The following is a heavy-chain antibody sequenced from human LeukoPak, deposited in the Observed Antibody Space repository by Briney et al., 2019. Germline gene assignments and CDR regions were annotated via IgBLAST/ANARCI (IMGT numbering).Heavy chain of an antibody. CDR3: ARVLEGNMLWFDF. V-gene: IGHV3-72*01. J-gene: IGHJ5*01. Sequence: PGGSLRHSCVASGFPFSDRWIDWVRQAPGKGLEWVGRIRKKANSYTTDYAASVKGRFTISRDDSSNSVHLQMNSLKTEDTAVYFCARVLEGNMLWFDFLGQATPLTVSS. CDR2: IRKKANSYTT. D-gene: IGHD1/OR15-1a*01. CDR1: GFPFSDRW.